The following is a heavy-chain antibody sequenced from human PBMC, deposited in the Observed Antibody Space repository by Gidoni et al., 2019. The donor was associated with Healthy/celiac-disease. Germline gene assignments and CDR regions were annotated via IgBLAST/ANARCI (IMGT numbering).Heavy chain of an antibody. V-gene: IGHV3-48*02. D-gene: IGHD5-12*01. CDR1: GFTFSSYS. CDR3: ARVVGGYDSAAHDAFDI. Sequence: EVQLVESGGGLVQPGGSLRLSCAASGFTFSSYSMNWVRQAPGKGLEWVSYISSSSSTIYYADSVKGRFTISRDNAKNSLYLQMNSLRDEDTAVYYCARVVGGYDSAAHDAFDIWGQGTMVTVSS. CDR2: ISSSSSTI. J-gene: IGHJ3*02.